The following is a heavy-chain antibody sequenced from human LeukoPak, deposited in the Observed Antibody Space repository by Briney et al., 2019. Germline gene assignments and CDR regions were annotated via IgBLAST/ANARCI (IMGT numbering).Heavy chain of an antibody. CDR2: IYYSGST. Sequence: SETLSLTCTGSVGSISSYDWSGIRQPPGKGLAGIGYIYYSGSTNYTPSLKSRATISVATSKTQFSLKLSSVTGADTAVYYCARHSITKTRDTRNWFDPWGQGTLVTASS. V-gene: IGHV4-59*08. CDR1: VGSISSYD. D-gene: IGHD3-10*01. CDR3: ARHSITKTRDTRNWFDP. J-gene: IGHJ5*02.